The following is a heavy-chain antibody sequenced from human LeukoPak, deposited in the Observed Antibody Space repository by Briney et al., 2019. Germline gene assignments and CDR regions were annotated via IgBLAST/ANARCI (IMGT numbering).Heavy chain of an antibody. J-gene: IGHJ6*02. D-gene: IGHD5-12*01. CDR1: GGSISSGGYS. CDR2: IYHSGST. V-gene: IGHV4-30-2*01. Sequence: SQTLSLTCAVSGGSISSGGYSWSWIRQPPGKGLEWIGYIYHSGSTYYNPSLKSRVTISVDRSKNQFSLKLSSVTAADTAVYYCASMRDIYYGMDVWGQGTTVTVSS. CDR3: ASMRDIYYGMDV.